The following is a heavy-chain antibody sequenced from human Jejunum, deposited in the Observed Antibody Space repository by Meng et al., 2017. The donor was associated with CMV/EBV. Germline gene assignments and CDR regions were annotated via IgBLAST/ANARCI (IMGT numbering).Heavy chain of an antibody. Sequence: VQLVESGSELKKPGASVRVSCKASGYTFGSYGICWVRQAPGQGLEWMGWMNPNRGTTGYAQKFQGRVTMTRNISKSTAYMDLSSLRSEDTAVYYCATGVADFEYWGQGTLVTVSS. V-gene: IGHV1-8*02. J-gene: IGHJ4*02. CDR1: GYTFGSYG. D-gene: IGHD6-19*01. CDR2: MNPNRGTT. CDR3: ATGVADFEY.